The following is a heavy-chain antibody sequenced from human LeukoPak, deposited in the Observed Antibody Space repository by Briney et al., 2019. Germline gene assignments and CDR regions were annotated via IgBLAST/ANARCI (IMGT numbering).Heavy chain of an antibody. D-gene: IGHD2-2*01. CDR3: ARSNVVVPAAMGKYGMDV. CDR2: ISNNGVNT. J-gene: IGHJ6*02. CDR1: GFTFSGYA. V-gene: IGHV3-64*01. Sequence: GGSLRLSCAASGFTFSGYAMHWVRQAPGKGLEYVSTISNNGVNTYYANSVKGRFVISRDNSKNTLNLQMGSLRAEDMAVYYCARSNVVVPAAMGKYGMDVWGQGTTVTVSS.